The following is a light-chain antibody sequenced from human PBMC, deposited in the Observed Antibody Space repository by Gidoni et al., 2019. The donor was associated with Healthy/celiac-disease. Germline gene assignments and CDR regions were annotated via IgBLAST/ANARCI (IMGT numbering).Light chain of an antibody. CDR1: QSISSS. V-gene: IGKV1-39*01. CDR2: AAS. J-gene: IGKJ1*01. Sequence: IEMTQSPSSLSASVGDRVTITCRASQSISSSLYLYQQKPGKPPKLLLNAASRLPRRVPSRISGGRAGAKYTLTISSLQPEDFAAYYCHQSYSTPPWTFGQGTKVEIK. CDR3: HQSYSTPPWT.